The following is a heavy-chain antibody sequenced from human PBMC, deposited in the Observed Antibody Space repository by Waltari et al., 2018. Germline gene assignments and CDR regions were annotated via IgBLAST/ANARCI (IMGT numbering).Heavy chain of an antibody. Sequence: EGKLVESGGGLVEPGGSLRLSCTASGISFTHAWMTWVRQAPGKGLEWVGLIKSRGSCETVDYAAPVKGRFTISRDDSKHTVYLQMSSLRVEDTALYYCTADLSEFGNGEIDFWGQGSQVTVSS. CDR1: GISFTHAW. D-gene: IGHD3-3*01. V-gene: IGHV3-15*01. J-gene: IGHJ4*02. CDR2: IKSRGSCETV. CDR3: TADLSEFGNGEIDF.